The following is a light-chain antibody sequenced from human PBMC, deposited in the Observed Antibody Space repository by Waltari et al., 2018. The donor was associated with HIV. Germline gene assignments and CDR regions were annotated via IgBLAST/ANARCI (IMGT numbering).Light chain of an antibody. CDR2: AAS. Sequence: IQLTQSPSFLSASVGDRVTITCRASQAISSNLAWYQQEPGKAPKLLMYAASTLQSGVPSRFSGSGSGTDFTLTISCLQAGDFATYYCQQYYNSPCTFGQGTTVEIK. CDR3: QQYYNSPCT. CDR1: QAISSN. V-gene: IGKV1-9*01. J-gene: IGKJ1*01.